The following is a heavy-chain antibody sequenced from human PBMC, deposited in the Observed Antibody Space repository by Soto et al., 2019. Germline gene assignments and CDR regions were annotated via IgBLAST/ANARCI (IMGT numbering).Heavy chain of an antibody. CDR1: GYTFTSYY. D-gene: IGHD4-4*01. J-gene: IGHJ6*02. Sequence: QVQLVQSGAEVKKPGASVKVSCKASGYTFTSYYMHWVRLAPGQGLEWMGIINPDGGGTSYEQQFQGRVIMTRDTSTSTVYMEMSSLRSEDTAVYYCAVGGNYLSMDVWGQGTTVTVSS. V-gene: IGHV1-46*01. CDR2: INPDGGGT. CDR3: AVGGNYLSMDV.